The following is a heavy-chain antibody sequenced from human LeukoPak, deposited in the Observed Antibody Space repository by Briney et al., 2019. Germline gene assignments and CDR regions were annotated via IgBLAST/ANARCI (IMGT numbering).Heavy chain of an antibody. V-gene: IGHV3-33*01. CDR3: ARELIAAAGIS. CDR2: IWYDGSNR. J-gene: IGHJ5*02. Sequence: GGSLRLSCTASGFTLNSYGMHWVRQAPGKGLEWVAVIWYDGSNRYYADSVKGRFTISRDNSKNTLYLQMNSLRAEDTAVYYCARELIAAAGISWGQGTLVTVSS. CDR1: GFTLNSYG. D-gene: IGHD6-13*01.